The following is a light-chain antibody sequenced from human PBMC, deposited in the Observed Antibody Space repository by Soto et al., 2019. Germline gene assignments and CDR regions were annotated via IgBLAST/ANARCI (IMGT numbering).Light chain of an antibody. CDR1: ASISNY. J-gene: IGKJ1*01. CDR2: AAS. V-gene: IGKV1-39*01. Sequence: DIRMTQSPSSLSASVGDRVTITCRASASISNYLNWYQQTPWKAPNLLIYAASSLQSGVQSRFSGSGSGTDFTLTIRSLQPEDFATYYCKQSYITPWTVGQGTKVDI. CDR3: KQSYITPWT.